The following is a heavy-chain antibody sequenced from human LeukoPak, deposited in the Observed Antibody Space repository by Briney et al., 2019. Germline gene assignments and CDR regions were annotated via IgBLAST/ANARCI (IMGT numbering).Heavy chain of an antibody. CDR1: GFTFSSYG. J-gene: IGHJ6*03. CDR2: IRYDGSNK. V-gene: IGHV3-30*02. CDR3: AKDRYNWNDGNHYYMDV. D-gene: IGHD1-1*01. Sequence: PGGSLRLSCAASGFTFSSYGMHWVRQAPGKGLEWVAFIRYDGSNKYYADSVKGRFTISRDNSKNTLYLQMNSLRAEDTAVYYCAKDRYNWNDGNHYYMDVWGKGTTVTVSS.